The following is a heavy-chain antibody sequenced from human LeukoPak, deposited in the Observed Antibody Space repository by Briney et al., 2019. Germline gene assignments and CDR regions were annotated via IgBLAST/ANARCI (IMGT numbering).Heavy chain of an antibody. J-gene: IGHJ6*03. CDR3: ARTYNLHGGFYMDV. D-gene: IGHD1-1*01. Sequence: SQTLSLTCTVSGGSISSGRYYWSWIRQPPGTGLEWIGYISYTGHTNSSSSLKSRVSISGATSKSQFSLKLSSVTAADTAVYYCARTYNLHGGFYMDVWGKGTTVIVS. V-gene: IGHV4-31*03. CDR2: ISYTGHT. CDR1: GGSISSGRYY.